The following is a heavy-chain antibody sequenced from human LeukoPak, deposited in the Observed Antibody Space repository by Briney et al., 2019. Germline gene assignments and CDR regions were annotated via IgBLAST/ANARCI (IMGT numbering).Heavy chain of an antibody. Sequence: PSETLSLTCTVSGGSISSYYWSWIWKPPGKGLDWIGYIYYSGSTNYNPSLKSRVTISVDTSKNQFSLKLSSVTAADTAVYYCARVGHYYDSSGYLGYFQHWGQGTLVTVSS. CDR1: GGSISSYY. CDR2: IYYSGST. D-gene: IGHD3-22*01. V-gene: IGHV4-59*01. J-gene: IGHJ1*01. CDR3: ARVGHYYDSSGYLGYFQH.